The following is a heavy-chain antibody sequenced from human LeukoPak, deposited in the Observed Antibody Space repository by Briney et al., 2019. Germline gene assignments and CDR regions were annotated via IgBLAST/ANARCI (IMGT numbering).Heavy chain of an antibody. V-gene: IGHV3-33*01. J-gene: IGHJ6*04. CDR3: AREGRYCSSTSCSPYGIDV. D-gene: IGHD2-2*01. CDR2: IWYDGSNK. Sequence: GRSLRLTCAASGFTFSSYGMHWVRQAPGKGLEWVAVIWYDGSNKYYADSVKGRFTISRDNSKNTLYLQMNSLRAEDTAVYYCAREGRYCSSTSCSPYGIDVWGKGTTVTVSS. CDR1: GFTFSSYG.